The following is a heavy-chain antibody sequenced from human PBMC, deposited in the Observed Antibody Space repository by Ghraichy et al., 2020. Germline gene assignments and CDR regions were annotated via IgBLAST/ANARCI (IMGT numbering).Heavy chain of an antibody. Sequence: ASVKVSCKASGYTFTSYDINWVRQATGQGLEWMGWMNPNSGNTGYAQKFQGRVTMTRNTSISTAYMELSSLRSEDTAVYYCARDNLLEMATAIDYWGQGTLVTVSS. D-gene: IGHD5-24*01. CDR1: GYTFTSYD. CDR2: MNPNSGNT. J-gene: IGHJ4*02. V-gene: IGHV1-8*01. CDR3: ARDNLLEMATAIDY.